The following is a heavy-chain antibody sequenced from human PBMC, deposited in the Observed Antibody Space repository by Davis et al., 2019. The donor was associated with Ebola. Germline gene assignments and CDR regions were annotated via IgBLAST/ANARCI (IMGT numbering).Heavy chain of an antibody. D-gene: IGHD5-24*01. CDR3: AKDRRGYNSAADY. J-gene: IGHJ4*02. CDR1: GFTFNFYV. V-gene: IGHV3-23*01. Sequence: GESLKISCAGSGFTFNFYVMSWVRQAPGKGLEWVSAIDGGDGSTYYADSVKGRFTISRDNSNTLYLQMNSLRADDTAVYYCAKDRRGYNSAADYWGQGTLVTVSS. CDR2: IDGGDGST.